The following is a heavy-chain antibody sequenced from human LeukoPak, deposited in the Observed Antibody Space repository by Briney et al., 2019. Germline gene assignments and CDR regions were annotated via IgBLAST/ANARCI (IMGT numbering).Heavy chain of an antibody. CDR2: TYYRSKWYN. Sequence: SQTLSLTCAISGDSVSSNSAAWNWIRQSPSRGLEWLGRTYYRSKWYNDYAVSVKSRITINPDTSKNQFSLQLNSVTPEDTAVYYCARDADHLITGTTRGLRSNWFDPWGQGTLVTVSS. CDR3: ARDADHLITGTTRGLRSNWFDP. D-gene: IGHD1-20*01. CDR1: GDSVSSNSAA. J-gene: IGHJ5*02. V-gene: IGHV6-1*01.